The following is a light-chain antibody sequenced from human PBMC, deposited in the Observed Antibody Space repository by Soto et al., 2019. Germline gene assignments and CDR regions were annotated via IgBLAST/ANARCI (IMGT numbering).Light chain of an antibody. CDR3: QHLCSS. V-gene: IGKV3-20*01. Sequence: EIVLTQSPGTLSLSPGERATLSCRASQSVSSNYLVWYQQRPGQAPRLLIYGASTRATGIPDRFTGSGSGTDFTLTISRLEPEDFSVYYCQHLCSSFGPGTKVDIK. CDR1: QSVSSNY. J-gene: IGKJ3*01. CDR2: GAS.